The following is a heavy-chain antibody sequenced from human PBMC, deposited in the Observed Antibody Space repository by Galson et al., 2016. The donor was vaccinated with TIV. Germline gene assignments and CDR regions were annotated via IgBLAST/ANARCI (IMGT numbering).Heavy chain of an antibody. D-gene: IGHD2-15*01. V-gene: IGHV3-66*02. CDR1: GLSVSINY. Sequence: SLRLSCAASGLSVSINYMTWVRQAPGKGLEWVSLISDGGNTYYPDSVKGRFTISRDNSKNTLYLQMNSLRVQETAVYYCARDRVVDATYYAYYYGMDVWGQGTAVTVSS. CDR3: ARDRVVDATYYAYYYGMDV. J-gene: IGHJ6*02. CDR2: ISDGGNT.